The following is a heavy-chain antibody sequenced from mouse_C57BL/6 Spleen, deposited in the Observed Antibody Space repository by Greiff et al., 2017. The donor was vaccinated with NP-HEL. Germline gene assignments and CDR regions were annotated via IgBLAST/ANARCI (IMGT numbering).Heavy chain of an antibody. Sequence: DVKLQESGPGLAKPSQTLSLTCSVTGYSITSDYWNWIRKFPGNKLEYMGYISYSGSTYYNPSLKSRISITRDTSKNQYYLQLNSVTTEDTATYYCARWRDDYPTFYYAMDYWGQGTSVTVSS. D-gene: IGHD2-4*01. CDR2: ISYSGST. V-gene: IGHV3-8*01. CDR1: GYSITSDY. J-gene: IGHJ4*01. CDR3: ARWRDDYPTFYYAMDY.